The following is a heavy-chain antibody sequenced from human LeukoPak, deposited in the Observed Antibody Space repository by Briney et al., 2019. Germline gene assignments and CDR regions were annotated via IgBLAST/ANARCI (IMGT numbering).Heavy chain of an antibody. CDR2: IYYSGST. V-gene: IGHV4-39*07. CDR1: GGSISSSSYY. D-gene: IGHD3-22*01. Sequence: SETLSLTCTVSGGSISSSSYYWGWIRQPPGKGLEWIGSIYYSGSTYYNPSLKSRVTISVDTSKNQFSLTLPSVISADPAVFLWSGLDRFNSGRYQSLYYYDSSGYHEAIDYWGQGTLVTVSS. CDR3: SGLDRFNSGRYQSLYYYDSSGYHEAIDY. J-gene: IGHJ4*02.